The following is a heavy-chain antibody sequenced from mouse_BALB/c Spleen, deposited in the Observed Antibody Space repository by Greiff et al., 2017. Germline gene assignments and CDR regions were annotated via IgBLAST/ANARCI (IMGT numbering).Heavy chain of an antibody. D-gene: IGHD2-4*01. CDR3: AESVLDYGRYYAMDY. Sequence: VQLQQSGAELVKPGASVKLSCTASGFNIKDTYMHWVKQRPEQGLEWIGRIDPANGNTKYDPKFQGKATITADTSSNTAYLQLSSLTSEDTAVYYCAESVLDYGRYYAMDYWGQGTSVTVSS. CDR1: GFNIKDTY. CDR2: IDPANGNT. V-gene: IGHV14-3*02. J-gene: IGHJ4*01.